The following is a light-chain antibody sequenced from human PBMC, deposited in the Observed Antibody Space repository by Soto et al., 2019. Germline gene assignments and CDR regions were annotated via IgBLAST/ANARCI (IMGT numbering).Light chain of an antibody. J-gene: IGLJ1*01. V-gene: IGLV1-44*01. CDR3: AAWDYGLSAYV. Sequence: QSVLTQPPSASGTPGQRVTISCSGSSSNSGGSSVNWYQHLPRTAHKLILYAESRRTYGGPDRFSGSKSGTSAALPISGPQSEDEASYHCAAWDYGLSAYVFGTGTKVTVL. CDR2: AES. CDR1: SSNSGGSS.